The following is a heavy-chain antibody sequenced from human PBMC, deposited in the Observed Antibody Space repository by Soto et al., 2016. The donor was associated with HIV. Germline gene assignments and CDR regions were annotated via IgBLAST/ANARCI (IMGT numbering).Heavy chain of an antibody. J-gene: IGHJ4*02. V-gene: IGHV3-66*01. Sequence: EVQLVESGGGLVQPGGSLRLSCAASGFTVSSNYMSWVRQAPGKGLEWVSVIYSGGSTYYADSVKGRFTISRDNSKNTLYLQMNSLRAEDTAVYYCARDRSYGVGSFDYWGQGTPGHRLL. D-gene: IGHD3-10*01. CDR2: IYSGGST. CDR3: ARDRSYGVGSFDY. CDR1: GFTVSSNY.